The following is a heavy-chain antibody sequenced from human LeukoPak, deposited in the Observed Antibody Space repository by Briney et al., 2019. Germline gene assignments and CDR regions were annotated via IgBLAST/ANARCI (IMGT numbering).Heavy chain of an antibody. CDR3: ARAEALRYFDWLSSDAFDI. Sequence: GGSLRLSCAASGFTFSSYAMSWVRQPPGKGLEWVSGISGSGGSTYYADSGKGRFTISRDNSKNTLYLQMNSLRAEDTAVYYCARAEALRYFDWLSSDAFDIWGQGTMVTVSS. CDR2: ISGSGGST. V-gene: IGHV3-23*01. D-gene: IGHD3-9*01. CDR1: GFTFSSYA. J-gene: IGHJ3*02.